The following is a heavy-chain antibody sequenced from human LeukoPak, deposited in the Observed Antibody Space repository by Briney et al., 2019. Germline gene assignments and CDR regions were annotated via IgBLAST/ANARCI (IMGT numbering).Heavy chain of an antibody. J-gene: IGHJ4*02. Sequence: RSGGSLRLSCAASGFTFSGYSMNWVRQAPGKGLERVSGINWSGGRTGYGDSLKGRFTISRDNAKNTLYLQMNSLRAEDTAVYYCAKSPSFTVTTFDYWGQGTLVTVSS. V-gene: IGHV3-20*04. CDR3: AKSPSFTVTTFDY. D-gene: IGHD4-17*01. CDR2: INWSGGRT. CDR1: GFTFSGYS.